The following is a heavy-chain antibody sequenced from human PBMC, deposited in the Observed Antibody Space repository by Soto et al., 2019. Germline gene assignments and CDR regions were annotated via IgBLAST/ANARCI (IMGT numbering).Heavy chain of an antibody. V-gene: IGHV1-69*13. CDR3: ARVVCSSTSWSRGYYFDY. CDR2: IIPIFGTA. J-gene: IGHJ4*01. CDR1: GGTFSSDA. D-gene: IGHD2-2*01. Sequence: SSVNFSGKASGGTFSSDAISWVREDTGQGLEWMGGIIPIFGTANYAQKLKGRVTITADESTSTAYMELSSRRSEDTAVYYCARVVCSSTSWSRGYYFDYLG.